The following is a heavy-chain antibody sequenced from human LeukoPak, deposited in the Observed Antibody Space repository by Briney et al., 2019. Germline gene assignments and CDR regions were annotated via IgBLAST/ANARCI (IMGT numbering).Heavy chain of an antibody. V-gene: IGHV4-59*01. CDR3: ARTSKKYYYDSSGYYFDY. Sequence: SETLSLTCTVTGGSISSYYWSWIRQPPGKGLDWIGYIYYSGSTNYNPSLKSRVTISVDTSKNQFSLKLSSVTAADTAVYYCARTSKKYYYDSSGYYFDYWGQGTLVTVSS. CDR2: IYYSGST. CDR1: GGSISSYY. D-gene: IGHD3-22*01. J-gene: IGHJ4*02.